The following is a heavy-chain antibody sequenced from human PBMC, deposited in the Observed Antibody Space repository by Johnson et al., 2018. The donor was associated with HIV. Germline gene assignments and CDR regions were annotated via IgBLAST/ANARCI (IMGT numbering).Heavy chain of an antibody. CDR2: ISYDGSNK. J-gene: IGHJ3*02. V-gene: IGHV3-30-3*01. CDR3: ARDYYDSSAYYYQDVESAFDI. Sequence: QVQLVESGGGVVQPGRSLRLSCAASGFTFSSYAMHWVRQAPGKGLEWVAVISYDGSNKYYSDSVKGRFTISRGNSKNTLYLQMNSLRPEDTAVYYCARDYYDSSAYYYQDVESAFDIWGQGTMVTVSS. CDR1: GFTFSSYA. D-gene: IGHD3-22*01.